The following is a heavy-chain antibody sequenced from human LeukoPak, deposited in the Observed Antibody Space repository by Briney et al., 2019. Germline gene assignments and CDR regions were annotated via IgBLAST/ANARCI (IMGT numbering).Heavy chain of an antibody. CDR3: ARASIVGVAFDY. V-gene: IGHV3-23*01. J-gene: IGHJ4*02. CDR2: ISGGADNT. Sequence: GGSLRLSCAASGFTFNNYAMNWVRQAPGKGLEWVSTISGGADNTYYADSVNGRFTISRDNSKNSLYLQMNSLRDEDTAVYYCARASIVGVAFDYWGRGTLVTVSS. D-gene: IGHD1-26*01. CDR1: GFTFNNYA.